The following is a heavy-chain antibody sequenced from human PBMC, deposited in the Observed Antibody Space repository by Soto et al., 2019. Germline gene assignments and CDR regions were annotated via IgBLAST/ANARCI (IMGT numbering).Heavy chain of an antibody. Sequence: ASVKVSFKASGYTFTSYYMHWVRQAPGQGLEWMGIINPSGGSTSYAQKFQGRVTMTRDTSTSTVYMELSSLRSEDTAVYYCARAHRITMIVVVIKNYYGMDVWGQGTTVTVSS. CDR2: INPSGGST. CDR1: GYTFTSYY. J-gene: IGHJ6*02. V-gene: IGHV1-46*01. CDR3: ARAHRITMIVVVIKNYYGMDV. D-gene: IGHD3-22*01.